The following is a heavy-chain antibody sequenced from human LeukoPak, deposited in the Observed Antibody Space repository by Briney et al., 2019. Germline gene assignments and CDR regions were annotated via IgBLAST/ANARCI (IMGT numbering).Heavy chain of an antibody. V-gene: IGHV4-39*01. CDR1: GGSTSSSSYY. D-gene: IGHD3-10*01. Sequence: SETLSLTCTVSGGSTSSSSYYWGWIRQPPGKGLEWIGSIYYSGSTYYNPSLKSRVTIYVDTSKNQFSLKLSSVAAADTAVYYCARVYPTTMVRGRFDPWGQGTLVTVSS. J-gene: IGHJ5*02. CDR3: ARVYPTTMVRGRFDP. CDR2: IYYSGST.